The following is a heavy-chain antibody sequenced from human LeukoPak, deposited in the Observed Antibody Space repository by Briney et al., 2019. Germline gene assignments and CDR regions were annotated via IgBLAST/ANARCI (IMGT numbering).Heavy chain of an antibody. CDR3: ARVAGYCSSTSNCYSDY. J-gene: IGHJ4*02. CDR2: ISSTSSYI. CDR1: GFTFTSYT. Sequence: GGSLRLSCAASGFTFTSYTMNWVRQAPGKGLEWVSSISSTSSYIYYTDSVKGRFTISRDNAKNSLYLQMNSLRAEDTAVYYCARVAGYCSSTSNCYSDYWAREPWSPSPQ. V-gene: IGHV3-21*01. D-gene: IGHD2-2*01.